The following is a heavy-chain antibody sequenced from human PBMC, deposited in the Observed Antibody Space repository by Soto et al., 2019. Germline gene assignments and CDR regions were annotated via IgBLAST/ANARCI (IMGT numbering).Heavy chain of an antibody. CDR2: ISGSGGST. V-gene: IGHV3-23*01. D-gene: IGHD2-2*01. CDR1: GFTFSSYA. J-gene: IGHJ4*02. CDR3: AKDIGYCSSTSCGGSDFDY. Sequence: EVQLLESGGGLVQPGGSLRLSCAASGFTFSSYAMSWVRQAPGKGLEWVSAISGSGGSTYYADSVKGRFTISRDNSKNTLYLQMNSLRAEDTAVYYCAKDIGYCSSTSCGGSDFDYWGQGTLVTVSS.